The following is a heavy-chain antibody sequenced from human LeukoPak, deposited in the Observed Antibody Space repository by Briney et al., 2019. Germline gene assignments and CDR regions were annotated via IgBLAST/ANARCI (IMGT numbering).Heavy chain of an antibody. Sequence: PGGSLRLSCAASGFTFSSYAMHWVRQAPGKGLEWVAVISYDGSNKYYADPVKGRFTISRDNSKNTLYLQMNSLRAEDTAVYYCARDPVPGELYSSSWYPLDYWGQGTLVTVSS. J-gene: IGHJ4*02. D-gene: IGHD6-13*01. V-gene: IGHV3-30-3*01. CDR1: GFTFSSYA. CDR2: ISYDGSNK. CDR3: ARDPVPGELYSSSWYPLDY.